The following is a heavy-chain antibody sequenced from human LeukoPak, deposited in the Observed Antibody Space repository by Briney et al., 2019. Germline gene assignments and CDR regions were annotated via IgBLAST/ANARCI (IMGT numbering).Heavy chain of an antibody. CDR3: AIYPGYSSSWGYFDY. CDR1: GGSFSGYY. V-gene: IGHV4-34*01. CDR2: INHGGST. J-gene: IGHJ4*02. Sequence: SETLSLTCAVYGGSFSGYYWSWLRQPPGKGLEWIGEINHGGSTNYNPSLKSRVTISVDTSKNQFSLKLSSVTAADTAVYYCAIYPGYSSSWGYFDYWGQGTLVTVSS. D-gene: IGHD6-13*01.